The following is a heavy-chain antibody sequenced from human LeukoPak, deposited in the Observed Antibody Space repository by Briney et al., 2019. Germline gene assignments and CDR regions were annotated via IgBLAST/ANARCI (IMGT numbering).Heavy chain of an antibody. D-gene: IGHD5-18*01. CDR1: GFTFSSYG. CDR2: IRYDGSNK. V-gene: IGHV3-30*02. CDR3: AKGGWIQLWSYDY. Sequence: PGGSLRLSCAASGFTFSSYGMHWVRQAPGKGLEWVAFIRYDGSNKYYADSVKGRFTISRDNSKNTLYLQMNSLRAEDTAVYYCAKGGWIQLWSYDYWGQGTLVTVSS. J-gene: IGHJ4*02.